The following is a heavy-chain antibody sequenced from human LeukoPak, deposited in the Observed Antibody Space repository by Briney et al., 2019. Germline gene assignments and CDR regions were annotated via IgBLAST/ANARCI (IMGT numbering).Heavy chain of an antibody. J-gene: IGHJ4*02. CDR1: GFTFSDYY. CDR2: ISSSGSTI. Sequence: GGSLRLSCAASGFTFSDYYMSWIRQAPGKGLEWVSYISSSGSTIYYADSVKGRFTISGDNAKNSLYLQMNSLRAEDTAVYYCARACGGDCYWKYFDYWGQGTLVTVSS. V-gene: IGHV3-11*04. D-gene: IGHD2-21*01. CDR3: ARACGGDCYWKYFDY.